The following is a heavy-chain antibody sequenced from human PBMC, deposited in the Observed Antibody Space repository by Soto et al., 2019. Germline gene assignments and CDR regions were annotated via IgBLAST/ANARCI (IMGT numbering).Heavy chain of an antibody. CDR3: TTDFYIVMPIVRFDY. V-gene: IGHV3-15*07. D-gene: IGHD2-21*01. CDR1: GFSFSNAW. CDR2: IKSKIDGGTT. J-gene: IGHJ4*01. Sequence: PGGSLRLSCAASGFSFSNAWINWVRQAPGKGLEWVDRIKSKIDGGTTDFAAPVKGRFAISRDDSKNIAYMQMNSLKIEDTAVYYCTTDFYIVMPIVRFDYCGPGTLVTVSS.